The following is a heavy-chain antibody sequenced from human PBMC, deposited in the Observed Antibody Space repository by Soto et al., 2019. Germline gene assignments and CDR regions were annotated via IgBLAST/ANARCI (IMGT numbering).Heavy chain of an antibody. CDR2: INWNSGSI. CDR3: VKDESINWFSGHFRH. Sequence: GGSLRLSCAASGFTFDDYAMHWVRQVPGKGLEWVSGINWNSGSIGYADSVKGRFAISRDNAKNSLHLQMNSLRAEDTAFYYCVKDESINWFSGHFRHWGQGTLVTVAS. CDR1: GFTFDDYA. V-gene: IGHV3-9*01. D-gene: IGHD6-13*01. J-gene: IGHJ1*01.